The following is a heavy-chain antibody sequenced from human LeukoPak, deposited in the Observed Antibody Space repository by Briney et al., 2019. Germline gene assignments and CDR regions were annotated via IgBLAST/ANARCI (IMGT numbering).Heavy chain of an antibody. D-gene: IGHD2-21*02. V-gene: IGHV3-48*04. Sequence: GGSLRLSCAASGFTFSSYWMHWVRQAPGKGLEWVSYISSSGGTMYYADSVKGRFTISRDNAKNSLYLQMNSLRAEDTAVYYCARVAYCAGDCHHMDSWGQGTLVTVSS. CDR2: ISSSGGTM. CDR1: GFTFSSYW. CDR3: ARVAYCAGDCHHMDS. J-gene: IGHJ4*02.